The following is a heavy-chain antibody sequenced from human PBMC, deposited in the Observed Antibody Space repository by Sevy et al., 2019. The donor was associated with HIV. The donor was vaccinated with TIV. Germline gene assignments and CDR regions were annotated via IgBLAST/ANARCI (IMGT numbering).Heavy chain of an antibody. Sequence: GGSLRLSCAASGFTFSSYSMNWVRQAPGKGLEWVSSISSSSSYIYYADSVKGRFTISRDNAKNSLYLQMNSLRAEDTAVYYCAGVSAAAEKTDYWGQGTLVTVSS. V-gene: IGHV3-21*01. CDR1: GFTFSSYS. D-gene: IGHD6-13*01. J-gene: IGHJ4*02. CDR2: ISSSSSYI. CDR3: AGVSAAAEKTDY.